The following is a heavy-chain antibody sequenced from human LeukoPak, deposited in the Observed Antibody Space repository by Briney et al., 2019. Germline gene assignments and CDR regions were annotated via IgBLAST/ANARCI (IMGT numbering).Heavy chain of an antibody. J-gene: IGHJ3*02. CDR3: AGAYGYCSGGSCYCGAFDI. CDR2: INPNSGGT. D-gene: IGHD2-15*01. V-gene: IGHV1-2*02. CDR1: GYTFTGYY. Sequence: VASVKVSCKASGYTFTGYYMHWVRQAPGQGLEWMGWINPNSGGTNYAQKFQGRVTMTRDTSISTAYMELSRLRSDDTAVYYCAGAYGYCSGGSCYCGAFDIWGQGTMVTVSS.